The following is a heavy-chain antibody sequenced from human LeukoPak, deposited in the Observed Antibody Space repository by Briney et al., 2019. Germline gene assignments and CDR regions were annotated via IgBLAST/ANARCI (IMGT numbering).Heavy chain of an antibody. Sequence: GGSLRLSCTVSGFTVSSNSMNWVRQAPGKGLEWVSSITSSSSYIYYADSVRGRFTISRDDSKNTLYLQMKNLRAEDTAVYYCAKDGAWLRFDDWGQGILVTVSS. D-gene: IGHD5-12*01. CDR3: AKDGAWLRFDD. CDR1: GFTVSSNS. J-gene: IGHJ4*02. V-gene: IGHV3-21*04. CDR2: ITSSSSYI.